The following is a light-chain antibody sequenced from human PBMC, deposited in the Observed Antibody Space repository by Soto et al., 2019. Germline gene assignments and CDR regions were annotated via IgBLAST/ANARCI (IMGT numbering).Light chain of an antibody. CDR1: QSISSW. CDR3: QQYNSYWT. V-gene: IGKV1-5*01. Sequence: DIQMTQSPSTLSASVGDRVTITCRASQSISSWLAWYQQKPGKAPKLLIYDASSLESGVPSRFSGSGSGTEFTLTLSSPQPDDFATYDCQQYNSYWTFGQGTKVEIK. CDR2: DAS. J-gene: IGKJ1*01.